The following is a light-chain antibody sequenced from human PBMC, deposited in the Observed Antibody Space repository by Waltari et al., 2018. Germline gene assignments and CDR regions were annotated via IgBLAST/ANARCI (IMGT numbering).Light chain of an antibody. CDR2: DAT. CDR3: HQGSTWPRT. Sequence: EIVLTQSPVTLSLSPGQRATLSCRASQSVDNFLGWYHQKPAQAPRLLIYDATKRAPGIPARFSGGGSATDFTLTISSLEPEDVGLYYCHQGSTWPRTFGQGTKLEI. CDR1: QSVDNF. V-gene: IGKV3-11*01. J-gene: IGKJ2*01.